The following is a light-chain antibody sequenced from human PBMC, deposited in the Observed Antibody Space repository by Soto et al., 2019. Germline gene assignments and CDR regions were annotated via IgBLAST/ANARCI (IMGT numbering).Light chain of an antibody. J-gene: IGKJ1*01. V-gene: IGKV3-20*01. CDR3: HLYGSSPKT. CDR2: GAS. Sequence: EIVLTQSPGTLSLSPGERATLSCRATQTISSNYLAWYQQKPGQAPQLLIHGASTRATGIPDRFSGSGSGTDFTLTISRLEPEDFAVYYCHLYGSSPKTFGQGTKVEV. CDR1: QTISSNY.